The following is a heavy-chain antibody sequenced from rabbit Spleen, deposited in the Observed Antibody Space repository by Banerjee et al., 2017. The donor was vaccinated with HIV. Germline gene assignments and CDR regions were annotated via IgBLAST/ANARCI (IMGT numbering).Heavy chain of an antibody. D-gene: IGHD2-1*01. CDR1: GFSFSSSYY. CDR2: IYADSSGST. Sequence: QDQLEESGGGLVKPEGSLTLTCKASGFSFSSSYYMCWVRQAPGKGLECIACIYADSSGSTYYASWAKGRFTISKTSSTTVTLQMTTLTAADTATYFCARGSATMTMVIIGYYLSLWGPGTLVTVS. J-gene: IGHJ4*01. CDR3: ARGSATMTMVIIGYYLSL. V-gene: IGHV1S45*01.